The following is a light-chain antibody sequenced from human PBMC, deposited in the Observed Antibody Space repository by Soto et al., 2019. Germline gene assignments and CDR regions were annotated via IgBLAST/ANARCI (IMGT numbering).Light chain of an antibody. CDR1: QLVSSSY. CDR2: DAS. Sequence: ILLTQSPGTLSVSLGERATLSCRASQLVSSSYLAWYQQKPGQAPRLLIYDASSRATGIPDRFSGSGSGTDFTLSISRLEPEDFAVYYCQQYGSTPLTFGGGTKVEIK. J-gene: IGKJ4*01. CDR3: QQYGSTPLT. V-gene: IGKV3-20*01.